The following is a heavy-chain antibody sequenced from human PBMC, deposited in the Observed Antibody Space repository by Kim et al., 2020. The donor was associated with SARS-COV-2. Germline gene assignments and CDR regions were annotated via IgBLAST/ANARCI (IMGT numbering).Heavy chain of an antibody. CDR1: GFTFSSYG. V-gene: IGHV3-30*18. CDR2: ISYDGSNK. J-gene: IGHJ2*01. D-gene: IGHD3-3*01. CDR3: AKDGVVTIFGVEGYFDL. Sequence: GGSLRLSCAASGFTFSSYGMHWVRQAPGKGLEWVAVISYDGSNKYYADSVKGRFTISRDNSKNTLYLQMNSLRAEDTAVYYCAKDGVVTIFGVEGYFDLWGRGTLVTVSS.